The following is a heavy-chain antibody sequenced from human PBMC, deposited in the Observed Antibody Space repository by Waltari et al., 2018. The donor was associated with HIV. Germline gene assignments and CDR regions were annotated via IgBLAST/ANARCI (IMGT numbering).Heavy chain of an antibody. V-gene: IGHV1-69*01. CDR1: GGTFSSYA. J-gene: IGHJ6*02. Sequence: QVQLVQSGAEVKKPGSSVKVSCKASGGTFSSYAISWVRQAPGQGLEWMGGIIPIFGTANYAQKFQGRVTITADESTSTAYMELSSLRSEDTAVYYCARGVHYNWKHGYYGMDVWGQGTTVTVSS. CDR3: ARGVHYNWKHGYYGMDV. CDR2: IIPIFGTA. D-gene: IGHD1-20*01.